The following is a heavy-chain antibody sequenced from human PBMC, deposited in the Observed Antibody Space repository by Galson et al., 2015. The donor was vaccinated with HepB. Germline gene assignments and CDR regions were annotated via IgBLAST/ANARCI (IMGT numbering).Heavy chain of an antibody. CDR3: ARASYGDWGSDAFDI. CDR1: GLTFSNYW. J-gene: IGHJ3*02. V-gene: IGHV3-7*01. D-gene: IGHD4-17*01. Sequence: SLRLSRAASGLTFSNYWMNWVRQAPGKGLEWVANIKQDGSEKHYVESVEGRFTISRDNAKNSVDLQMSSLRAEDTAVYYCARASYGDWGSDAFDIWGQGTMVTVSS. CDR2: IKQDGSEK.